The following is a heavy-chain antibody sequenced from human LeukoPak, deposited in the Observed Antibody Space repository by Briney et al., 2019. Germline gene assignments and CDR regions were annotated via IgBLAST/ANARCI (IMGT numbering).Heavy chain of an antibody. CDR2: MSNSGENT. D-gene: IGHD4-17*01. CDR1: GFTFSSYS. V-gene: IGHV3-30*18. CDR3: AKGGASVTRYVDY. Sequence: GRSLRLSCAASGFTFSSYSMQWVRQTPGKGLEWVGIMSNSGENTFYGEAVKGRFTISRDNSQNTLYLQMNSLRPEDTAVYYCAKGGASVTRYVDYWGQGTLVTVSS. J-gene: IGHJ4*02.